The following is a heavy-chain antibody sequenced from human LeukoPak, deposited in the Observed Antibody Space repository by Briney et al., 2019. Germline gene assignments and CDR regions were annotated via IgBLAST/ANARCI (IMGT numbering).Heavy chain of an antibody. CDR3: ARSLVEEIDSSGYSVFDY. Sequence: HTSETLSLTCTVSGGSISSYYWSWIRQPPGKGLEWVANIKQDGSEKYYVDSVKGRFTISRDNAKNSLYLQMNSLRAEDTAVYYCARSLVEEIDSSGYSVFDYWGQGTLVTVSS. CDR2: IKQDGSEK. V-gene: IGHV3-7*01. D-gene: IGHD3-22*01. J-gene: IGHJ4*02. CDR1: GGSISSYY.